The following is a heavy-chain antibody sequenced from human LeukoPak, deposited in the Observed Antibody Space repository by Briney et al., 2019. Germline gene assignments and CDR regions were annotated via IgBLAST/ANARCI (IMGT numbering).Heavy chain of an antibody. J-gene: IGHJ4*02. CDR2: IYSSGST. D-gene: IGHD3-22*01. CDR3: ARVRRYYDSSGYQLGYFDY. Sequence: SETLSLTCTVSGGSISSGSYYWNWIRQPAGKGLEWIGRIYSSGSTNYNPSLKSRVTISVDTSKNQFSLKLSSVTAADTAVYYCARVRRYYDSSGYQLGYFDYWGQGTLVTVSS. V-gene: IGHV4-61*02. CDR1: GGSISSGSYY.